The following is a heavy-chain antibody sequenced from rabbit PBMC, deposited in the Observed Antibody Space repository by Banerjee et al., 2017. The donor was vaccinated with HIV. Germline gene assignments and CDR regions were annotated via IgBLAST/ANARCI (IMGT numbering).Heavy chain of an antibody. Sequence: QSLEESGGGLVKPGASLTLSCKASGFSFNSGYDMCWVRQAPGKGLEWIACSYAGSSGSTYSAIWAKGRFTISKASSTTVTLQLTSLTAADTATYFCARDLTDVIGWNFGWWGPGTLVTVS. CDR3: ARDLTDVIGWNFGW. CDR1: GFSFNSGYD. CDR2: SYAGSSGST. D-gene: IGHD1-1*01. V-gene: IGHV1S40*01. J-gene: IGHJ4*01.